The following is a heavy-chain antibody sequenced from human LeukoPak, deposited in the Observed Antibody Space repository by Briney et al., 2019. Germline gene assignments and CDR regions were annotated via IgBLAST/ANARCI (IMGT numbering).Heavy chain of an antibody. CDR2: IYYSGST. V-gene: IGHV4-39*01. CDR1: GGSISSSSYY. J-gene: IGHJ4*02. CDR3: ARQPRWHGYLFDS. Sequence: SETLSLTCTVSGGSISSSSYYWGWIRQPPGKGLEWIGSIYYSGSTYYNPSLKSRVTISVDTSKNQFSLKLSSVTAADTAVYYCARQPRWHGYLFDSGAREPLATVFS. D-gene: IGHD4-23*01.